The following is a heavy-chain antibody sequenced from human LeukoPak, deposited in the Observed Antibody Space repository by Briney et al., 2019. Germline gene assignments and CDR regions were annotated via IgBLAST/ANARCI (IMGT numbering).Heavy chain of an antibody. J-gene: IGHJ4*02. CDR2: IKSKTDGGTT. CDR3: TTEEVWFGELSDY. V-gene: IGHV3-15*01. CDR1: GFTFSNAW. D-gene: IGHD3-10*01. Sequence: GGSLRLACAASGFTFSNAWMSWVRQAPGKGLEWVGRIKSKTDGGTTDYAAPVKGRFTISRDDSKNTLYLQMNSLKTEDTAVYYCTTEEVWFGELSDYWGQGTLVTVSS.